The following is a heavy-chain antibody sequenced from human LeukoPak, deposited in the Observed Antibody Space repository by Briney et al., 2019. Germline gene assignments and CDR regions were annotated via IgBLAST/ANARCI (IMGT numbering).Heavy chain of an antibody. Sequence: PGRSLRLSCAASGFTFDDYAMRWVRQAPGKGLEWVSGISWNSGSIGYADSVEGRFTISRDNAKNSLYLQMNSLRAEDTALYYCAKDMEVYSSSWAGGWGQGILVTVSS. D-gene: IGHD6-13*01. CDR1: GFTFDDYA. CDR3: AKDMEVYSSSWAGG. J-gene: IGHJ4*02. CDR2: ISWNSGSI. V-gene: IGHV3-9*01.